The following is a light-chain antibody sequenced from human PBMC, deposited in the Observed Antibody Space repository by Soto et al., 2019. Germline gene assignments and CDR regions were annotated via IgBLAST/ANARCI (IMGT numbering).Light chain of an antibody. CDR3: QQLNSYPSIT. V-gene: IGKV1-8*01. CDR1: QSISTY. J-gene: IGKJ5*01. CDR2: GAS. Sequence: AIRMTQSPSSLSAATGDRVTITCRASQSISTYLAWYQQKPGKAPKLLIYGASTLQSGVPSRFSGSGSGTEFTLTISSLQPEDFATYYCQQLNSYPSITFGQGTRLEL.